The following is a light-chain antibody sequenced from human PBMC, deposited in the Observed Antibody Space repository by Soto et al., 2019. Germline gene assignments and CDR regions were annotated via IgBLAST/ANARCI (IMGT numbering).Light chain of an antibody. Sequence: DIQMTQSPSSLSASVGDRVTITCQASQDISNYLNWYQKKPGKAPKLLVYEASNLETGVPSRFSGRGFGTEFTLTISSLQPEDIAAYYCQQYDTLPLTFGGGTKVDIK. CDR2: EAS. V-gene: IGKV1-33*01. CDR1: QDISNY. CDR3: QQYDTLPLT. J-gene: IGKJ4*01.